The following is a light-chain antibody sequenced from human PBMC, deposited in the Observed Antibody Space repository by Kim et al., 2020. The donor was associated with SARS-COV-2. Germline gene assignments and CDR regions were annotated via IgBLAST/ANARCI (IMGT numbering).Light chain of an antibody. CDR3: QSYDSSLSGSGV. V-gene: IGLV1-40*01. CDR1: SSNIGAGYD. Sequence: VTITCTGSSSNIGAGYDVHWYKQLPGTAPKLLIYGNSNRPSGVPDRFSGSKSGTSASLAITGLQAEDEADYYCQSYDSSLSGSGVFGGGTQLTVL. J-gene: IGLJ2*01. CDR2: GNS.